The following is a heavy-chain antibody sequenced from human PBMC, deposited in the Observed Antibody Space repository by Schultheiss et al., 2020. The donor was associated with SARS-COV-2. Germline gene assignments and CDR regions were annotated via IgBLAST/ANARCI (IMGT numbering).Heavy chain of an antibody. Sequence: GESLKISCAASGFTFSNAWMSWVRQAPGKGLEWVGRIKSKTDGGTTDYAAPVKGRFTISRDDSKNTLYLQMNSLKTEDTAVYYCAKDGAMDAFDIWGQGTMVTVSS. CDR1: GFTFSNAW. J-gene: IGHJ3*02. CDR2: IKSKTDGGTT. V-gene: IGHV3-15*01. CDR3: AKDGAMDAFDI. D-gene: IGHD2-2*01.